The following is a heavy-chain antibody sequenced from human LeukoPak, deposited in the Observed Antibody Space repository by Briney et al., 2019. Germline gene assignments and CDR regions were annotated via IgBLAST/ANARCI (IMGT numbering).Heavy chain of an antibody. Sequence: GGSLRLSCEASGFTVSRNYMTWVRQAPGRGLEWVSVIYNGGTTHYADSVKGRFTISRDHSQNTLYLQMNSLRVEDTAVYYCAREGASSLVRGVIGYWGPGTLVTVSS. D-gene: IGHD3-10*01. V-gene: IGHV3-53*01. CDR3: AREGASSLVRGVIGY. J-gene: IGHJ4*02. CDR2: IYNGGTT. CDR1: GFTVSRNY.